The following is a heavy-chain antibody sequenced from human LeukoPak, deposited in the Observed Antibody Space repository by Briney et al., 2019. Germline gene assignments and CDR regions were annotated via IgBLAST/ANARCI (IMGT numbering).Heavy chain of an antibody. J-gene: IGHJ6*02. Sequence: PGGSLRLSCAASGFTVSSNYMSWVRQAPGKGLEWVSYISSSSSTIYYADSVKGRFTISRDNAKNSLYLQMNSLRDEDTAVYYCARDDALHHYGMDVWGQGTTVTVSS. CDR1: GFTVSSNY. CDR2: ISSSSSTI. V-gene: IGHV3-48*02. CDR3: ARDDALHHYGMDV. D-gene: IGHD4-11*01.